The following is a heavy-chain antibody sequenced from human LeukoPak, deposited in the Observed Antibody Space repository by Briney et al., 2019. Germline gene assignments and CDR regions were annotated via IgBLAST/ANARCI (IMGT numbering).Heavy chain of an antibody. J-gene: IGHJ3*02. D-gene: IGHD6-19*01. CDR2: MYYIGST. Sequence: SETLSLTCTVSGGSISSSSYYWGWIRQPPGKGLEWIGSMYYIGSTYYNPSLKSRVTISVDTSKNQFSLKLSSVTAADTAVYYCARVKQWLVPEPDAFDIWGQGTMVTVSS. V-gene: IGHV4-39*07. CDR3: ARVKQWLVPEPDAFDI. CDR1: GGSISSSSYY.